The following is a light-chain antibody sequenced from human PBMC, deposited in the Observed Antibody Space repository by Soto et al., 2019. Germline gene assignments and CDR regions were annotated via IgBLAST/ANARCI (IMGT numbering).Light chain of an antibody. CDR1: QGISRA. Sequence: AIQLTQSPSSLSASVGDRVTITCRASQGISRALAWYQQKPGKAPKLLIYDASSLESGVPSRLSGSGSGTDFTLTISSLQPEDFATYYCQQFNSYPITFGQGTRLEIK. J-gene: IGKJ5*01. CDR3: QQFNSYPIT. V-gene: IGKV1-13*02. CDR2: DAS.